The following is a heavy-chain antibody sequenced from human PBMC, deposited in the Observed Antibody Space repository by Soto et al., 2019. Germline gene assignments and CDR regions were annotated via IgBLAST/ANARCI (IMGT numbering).Heavy chain of an antibody. CDR2: IWYDGSNK. Sequence: GGSLRLSCAASGFTFSSYGMHWVRQAPGKGLEWVAVIWYDGSNKYYADSVKGRFTISRDNSKNTLYLQMNSLRAEDTAVYYCARDQEDDILTGYYNGIDYWGQGTLVTVSS. J-gene: IGHJ4*02. CDR3: ARDQEDDILTGYYNGIDY. D-gene: IGHD3-9*01. V-gene: IGHV3-33*01. CDR1: GFTFSSYG.